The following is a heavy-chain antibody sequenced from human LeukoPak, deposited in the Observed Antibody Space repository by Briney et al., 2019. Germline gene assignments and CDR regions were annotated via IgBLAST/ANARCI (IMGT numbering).Heavy chain of an antibody. CDR1: EFTFSSYW. V-gene: IGHV3-74*01. CDR3: ARGESATVTTRNWFDP. CDR2: INSDGSST. J-gene: IGHJ5*02. Sequence: HPGGSLRLSCAASEFTFSSYWMHWVRQAPGKGLVWVSRINSDGSSTSYADSVKGRFTISRGNAKNTLYLQMNSLRAEDTAVYYCARGESATVTTRNWFDPWGQGTLVTVSS. D-gene: IGHD4-17*01.